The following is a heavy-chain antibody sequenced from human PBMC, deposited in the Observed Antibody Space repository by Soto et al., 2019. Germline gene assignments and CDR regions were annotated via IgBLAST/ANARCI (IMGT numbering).Heavy chain of an antibody. CDR1: GYTFTGYY. V-gene: IGHV1-2*04. Sequence: QVQLVQSGAEVKKPGASVKVSCKASGYTFTGYYMHWVRQAPGQGFEWMGWINPNSGGTNYAQKFQGWAPMTRDRPISTAYMERSRRRSDDTAGYYWAGGPLGYSYYRDVWGKGPRSPSP. CDR2: INPNSGGT. J-gene: IGHJ6*03. CDR3: AGGPLGYSYYRDV.